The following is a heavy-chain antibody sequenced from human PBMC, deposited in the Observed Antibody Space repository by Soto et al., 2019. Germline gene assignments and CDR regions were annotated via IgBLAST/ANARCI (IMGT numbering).Heavy chain of an antibody. Sequence: QVQLVQSGAEVQKPGSSVKVSCKASGGTFSSYAISWVRQAPGQGLEWMGGIIPIFGTANYAQKFQGRVTITADESTSTAYMELSSLRSEDTAVYYCASGRQQAAAGYWYFDLWGRGTLVTVSS. CDR1: GGTFSSYA. V-gene: IGHV1-69*01. J-gene: IGHJ2*01. CDR2: IIPIFGTA. D-gene: IGHD6-13*01. CDR3: ASGRQQAAAGYWYFDL.